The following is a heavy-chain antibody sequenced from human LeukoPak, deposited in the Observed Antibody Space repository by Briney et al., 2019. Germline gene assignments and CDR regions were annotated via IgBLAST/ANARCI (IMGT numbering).Heavy chain of an antibody. CDR1: GXTFSSYG. CDR3: AKEITRPNRAVAGLNY. V-gene: IGHV3-30*18. D-gene: IGHD6-19*01. J-gene: IGHJ4*02. Sequence: PGRSLRLSCAASGXTFSSYGMHWVRQAPGKGLEWVAIISYDGSHKYYADSVKGRFTISRDNSKNTLYLQMNSLRAEDTAMYYCAKEITRPNRAVAGLNYWGQGTLVTVSS. CDR2: ISYDGSHK.